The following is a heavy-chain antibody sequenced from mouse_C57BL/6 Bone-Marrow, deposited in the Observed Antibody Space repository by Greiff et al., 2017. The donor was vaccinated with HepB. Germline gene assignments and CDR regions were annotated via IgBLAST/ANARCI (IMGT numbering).Heavy chain of an antibody. Sequence: EVQLQQSGPELVKPGASVKISCKASGYSFTDYNMNWVKQRNGKSLEWIGVFNPNYGTTSYNQKFKGKATLTVDQSSSIAYMQLNSLTSEDSAVYYCARGNGSSYWYFDVWGTGTTVTVSS. D-gene: IGHD1-1*01. CDR2: FNPNYGTT. CDR1: GYSFTDYN. J-gene: IGHJ1*03. V-gene: IGHV1-39*01. CDR3: ARGNGSSYWYFDV.